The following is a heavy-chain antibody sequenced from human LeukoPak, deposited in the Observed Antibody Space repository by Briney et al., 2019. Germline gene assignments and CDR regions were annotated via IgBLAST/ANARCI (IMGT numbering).Heavy chain of an antibody. J-gene: IGHJ4*02. D-gene: IGHD3-10*01. CDR2: ISAYNGNT. CDR3: ARDEAVLWFGELLNY. Sequence: GASVKVSCKASGYTFTSYGISWVRQAPGQGLEWMGWISAYNGNTNYAQKLQGRVTMTTDTSTSTAYMELRSLRSDDTAVYYCARDEAVLWFGELLNYWGQGPWSPSPQ. V-gene: IGHV1-18*01. CDR1: GYTFTSYG.